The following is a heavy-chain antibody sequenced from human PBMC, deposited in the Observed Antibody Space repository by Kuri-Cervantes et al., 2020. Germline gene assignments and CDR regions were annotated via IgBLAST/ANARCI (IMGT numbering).Heavy chain of an antibody. J-gene: IGHJ6*03. V-gene: IGHV4-59*01. Sequence: SETLSLTCTVSGGSISSYYWRWIRQPPGKGLEWIGYIYYSGSTNYNPSLKSRVTISVDTSKNQFSLKLSSVTAAGTAVYYCARGYYYDSSGYYYGYYYYYMDVWGKGTTVTVSS. CDR3: ARGYYYDSSGYYYGYYYYYMDV. D-gene: IGHD3-22*01. CDR2: IYYSGST. CDR1: GGSISSYY.